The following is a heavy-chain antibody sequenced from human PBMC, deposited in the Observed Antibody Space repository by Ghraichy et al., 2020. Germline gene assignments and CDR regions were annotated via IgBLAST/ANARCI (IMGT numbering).Heavy chain of an antibody. V-gene: IGHV3-48*02. CDR1: GFTFSSYS. D-gene: IGHD6-19*01. Sequence: GGSLRLSCAASGFTFSSYSMNWVRQAPGKGLEWVSYISSSSSTIYYADSVKGRFTISRDNAKSSLHLQMNSLRDEDTAVYYCARDLSGWLPGGAFDIWGQGTMVTVSS. CDR3: ARDLSGWLPGGAFDI. J-gene: IGHJ3*02. CDR2: ISSSSSTI.